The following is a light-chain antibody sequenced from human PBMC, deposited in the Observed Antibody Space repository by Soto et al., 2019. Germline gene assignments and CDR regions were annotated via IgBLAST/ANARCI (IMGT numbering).Light chain of an antibody. J-gene: IGKJ2*01. CDR3: QQRTNWPPEVT. Sequence: EIVLTQSPATLSLSPGERATLSCRASQSVSSFLAWYQQKPGQAPRLLIYDASKKATGIPARFSGSGSGTDFTLTISSLEPEDFAVYYCQQRTNWPPEVTFGQGTKLEI. CDR2: DAS. CDR1: QSVSSF. V-gene: IGKV3-11*01.